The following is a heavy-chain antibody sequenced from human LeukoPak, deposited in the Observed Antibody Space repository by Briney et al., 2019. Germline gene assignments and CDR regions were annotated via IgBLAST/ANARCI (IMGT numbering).Heavy chain of an antibody. V-gene: IGHV3-23*01. CDR3: AISGGYWAWAH. J-gene: IGHJ4*02. CDR2: ISGSAST. CDR1: GFTFGIYA. D-gene: IGHD1-26*01. Sequence: GGSLRLSCAASGFTFGIYAMSWVRQAPGKGLEWVSGISGSASTYYADSVKGRFTISRDNSKNTLYLQMSGLRAEDTAVYYCAISGGYWAWAHWGQGTLVTVSS.